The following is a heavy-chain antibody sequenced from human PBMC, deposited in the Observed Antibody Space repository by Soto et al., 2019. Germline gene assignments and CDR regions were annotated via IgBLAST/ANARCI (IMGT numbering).Heavy chain of an antibody. CDR2: ISWNSGSI. CDR1: GFTFDDYA. V-gene: IGHV3-9*01. CDR3: AKERGLVLSFYFDY. D-gene: IGHD6-19*01. Sequence: EVQLVESGGGLVQPGRSLRLSCAASGFTFDDYAMHWVRQAPGKGLEWVSGISWNSGSIGYADSVKGRFTISRDNAKNSLSLQMNSLRAEDKALYYCAKERGLVLSFYFDYWGQGTLVTVSS. J-gene: IGHJ4*02.